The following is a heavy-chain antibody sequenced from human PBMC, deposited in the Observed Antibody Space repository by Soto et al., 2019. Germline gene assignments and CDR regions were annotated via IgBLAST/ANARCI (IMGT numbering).Heavy chain of an antibody. CDR1: GFTFDDYA. D-gene: IGHD2-15*01. J-gene: IGHJ6*03. V-gene: IGHV3-9*01. CDR3: QAATRDYYMDV. Sequence: EVQLVESGGGVVQPGRSLRLSCAASGFTFDDYAMHWVRQAPGKGLEWVSGISWNSGSIGYADSVKGRFTISRDNAKNSLYLQMNSLRAEDTALYYCQAATRDYYMDVWGKGTTVTVSS. CDR2: ISWNSGSI.